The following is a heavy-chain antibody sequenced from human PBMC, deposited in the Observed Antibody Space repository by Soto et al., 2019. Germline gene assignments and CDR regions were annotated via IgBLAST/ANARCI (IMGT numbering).Heavy chain of an antibody. D-gene: IGHD6-6*01. CDR3: ARGPERSSSSYYGMDV. CDR2: IYYSGGT. J-gene: IGHJ6*02. V-gene: IGHV4-31*03. Sequence: SETLSLTCTVSGGSISSGGYYWSWIRQHPGKGLEWIGYIYYSGGTYYNPSLKSRVTISVDTSKNQFSLKLSSVTAADTAVYYCARGPERSSSSYYGMDVWGQGTTVTVSS. CDR1: GGSISSGGYY.